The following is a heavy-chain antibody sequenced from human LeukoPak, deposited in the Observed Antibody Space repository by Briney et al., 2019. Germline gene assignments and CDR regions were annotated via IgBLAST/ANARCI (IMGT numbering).Heavy chain of an antibody. J-gene: IGHJ4*02. CDR2: IIPIFGTA. D-gene: IGHD2-2*01. V-gene: IGHV1-69*13. CDR3: AREGRYQLRVAPFDY. Sequence: SVKVSCKASGGTFSSYAISWVRQAPGQGLEWMGGIIPIFGTANYAQKFQGRVTITADESTSTAYMELSSLRSEDTAVYYCAREGRYQLRVAPFDYWGQGTLVTVSS. CDR1: GGTFSSYA.